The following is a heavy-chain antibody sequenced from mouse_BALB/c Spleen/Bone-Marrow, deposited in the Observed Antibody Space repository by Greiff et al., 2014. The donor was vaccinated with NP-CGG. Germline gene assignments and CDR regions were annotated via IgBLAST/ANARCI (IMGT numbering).Heavy chain of an antibody. Sequence: VQLKESGAELVKPGASVKISCKASGYTFSDYNMHWVKQSPGKSLEWIGEIYPYNGGTGYNQKFKGKATLTVANSSSTAYMRRLSLAAGDAEFYASAITTLYAMDYWGQGTSVTVSS. CDR1: GYTFSDYN. J-gene: IGHJ4*01. D-gene: IGHD2-12*01. CDR3: AITTLYAMDY. CDR2: IYPYNGGT. V-gene: IGHV1S29*02.